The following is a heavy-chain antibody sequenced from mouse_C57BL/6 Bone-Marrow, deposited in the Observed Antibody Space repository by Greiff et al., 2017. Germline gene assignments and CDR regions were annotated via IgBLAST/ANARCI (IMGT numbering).Heavy chain of an antibody. CDR2: ISNGGGSP. Sequence: EVMLVESGGGLVQPGGSLKLSCAASGFTFSDYYMYWVRQTPEKRLEWVAYISNGGGSPSYPDTVKGRFTISTDNAYNTLYLQMSRLKSEDTAMYYCAKHGYSYGEWYYAMDYWGKGTSVTVSS. V-gene: IGHV5-12*01. CDR3: AKHGYSYGEWYYAMDY. CDR1: GFTFSDYY. D-gene: IGHD2-12*01. J-gene: IGHJ4*01.